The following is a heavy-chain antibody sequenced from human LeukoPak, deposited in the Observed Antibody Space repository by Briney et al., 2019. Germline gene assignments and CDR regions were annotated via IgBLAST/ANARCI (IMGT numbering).Heavy chain of an antibody. V-gene: IGHV4-59*01. J-gene: IGHJ4*02. CDR3: ARDRRRGYSYGSFDY. CDR2: IYYSGST. CDR1: GGSISSYY. Sequence: SETLSLTCTVSGGSISSYYWSWIRQPPGKGLEWIGYIYYSGSTNYNPSLKSRVTISVDTSKNQFSLKLSSVTAADTAVYYCARDRRRGYSYGSFDYWGQGTLVTVSS. D-gene: IGHD5-18*01.